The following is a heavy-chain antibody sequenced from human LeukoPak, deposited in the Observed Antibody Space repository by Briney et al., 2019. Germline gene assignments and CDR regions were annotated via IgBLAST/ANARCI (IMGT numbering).Heavy chain of an antibody. CDR2: INHSGST. V-gene: IGHV4-34*01. D-gene: IGHD3-9*01. CDR3: ARGKQYYDILTGYYMGGNWFDP. J-gene: IGHJ5*02. Sequence: TSETLSLTCAVYGGSSSGYYWSWIRQPPGKGLEWIGEINHSGSTNYNPSLKSRVTISVDTSKNQFSLKLSSVTAADTAVYYCARGKQYYDILTGYYMGGNWFDPWGQGTLVTVSS. CDR1: GGSSSGYY.